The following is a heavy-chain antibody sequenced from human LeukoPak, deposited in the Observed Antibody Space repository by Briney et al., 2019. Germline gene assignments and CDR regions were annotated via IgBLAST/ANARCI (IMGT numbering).Heavy chain of an antibody. CDR3: AKDNYDFSDY. J-gene: IGHJ4*02. V-gene: IGHV3-30*02. Sequence: PGGSLRLPCAASGFTFSSYGMHWVRQAPGKGLEWVAFIRYDGSNKYYADSVKGRFTISRDNSKNTLYLQMNSLRAEDTAVYYCAKDNYDFSDYWGQGTLVTVSS. CDR1: GFTFSSYG. D-gene: IGHD3-3*01. CDR2: IRYDGSNK.